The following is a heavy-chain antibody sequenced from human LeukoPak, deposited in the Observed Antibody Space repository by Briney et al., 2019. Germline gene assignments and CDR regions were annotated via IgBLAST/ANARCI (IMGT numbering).Heavy chain of an antibody. CDR2: ISGSGGST. CDR1: GFTFSSYA. V-gene: IGHV3-23*01. J-gene: IGHJ4*02. Sequence: GGSLRLSCAASGFTFSSYAVSWVRQAPGKGLEWVSAISGSGGSTYYADSVKGRFTISRDNSKNTLYLQMNSLRAEDTAVYYCAKVRFSSGWYRDPLDYWGQGTLVTVSS. CDR3: AKVRFSSGWYRDPLDY. D-gene: IGHD6-19*01.